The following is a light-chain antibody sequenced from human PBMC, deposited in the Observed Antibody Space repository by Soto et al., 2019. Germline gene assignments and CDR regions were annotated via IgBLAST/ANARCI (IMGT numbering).Light chain of an antibody. J-gene: IGKJ2*01. Sequence: EIVLTQSPATLSLSPGERATLSCRASQSVSSYLAWYQQKPGQAPRLLIYDASNRATGIPARFSVSGSGTDFTLTISGLEPEDFAVYYCQQRSNWPLGYTFGQGTKLEIK. CDR3: QQRSNWPLGYT. CDR1: QSVSSY. V-gene: IGKV3-11*01. CDR2: DAS.